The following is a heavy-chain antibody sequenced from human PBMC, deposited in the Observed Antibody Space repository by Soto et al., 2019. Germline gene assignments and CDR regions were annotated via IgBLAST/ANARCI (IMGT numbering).Heavy chain of an antibody. CDR2: INAGNGNT. CDR3: ARAVAVPADFDY. Sequence: QVQLVQSGAEEKKPGASVKVSCKASGYTFTGYAMHWVRQAPGQRLEWMGWINAGNGNTKYSQTFHGRVTITRDTSASTAYMELSSLRSEDTAVYYCARAVAVPADFDYWGQGTLVTVSS. J-gene: IGHJ4*02. D-gene: IGHD6-19*01. V-gene: IGHV1-3*05. CDR1: GYTFTGYA.